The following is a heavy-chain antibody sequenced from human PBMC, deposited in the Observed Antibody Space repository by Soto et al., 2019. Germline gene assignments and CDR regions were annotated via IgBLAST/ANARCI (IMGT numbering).Heavy chain of an antibody. Sequence: SETLSLTCTASGGSISSYYWSWIRQPPGKGLEWIGYIYYSGSTNYNPSLKSRVTISVDTSKNQFSLKLSSVTAADTAVYYCARDKGSDYYGMDVWGQGTTVTVSS. CDR2: IYYSGST. CDR3: ARDKGSDYYGMDV. D-gene: IGHD1-26*01. CDR1: GGSISSYY. V-gene: IGHV4-59*01. J-gene: IGHJ6*02.